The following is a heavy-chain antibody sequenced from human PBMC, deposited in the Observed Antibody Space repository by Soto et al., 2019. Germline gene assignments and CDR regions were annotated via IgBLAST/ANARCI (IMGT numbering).Heavy chain of an antibody. CDR3: ARGRGGYDILTGPRRNWFDP. V-gene: IGHV4-34*01. D-gene: IGHD3-9*01. CDR2: INHSGST. Sequence: LETLSLTCAVYGGSFSGYYWSWIRQPPGKGLEWIGEINHSGSTNYNPSLKSRVTISVDTSKNQFSLKLSSVTAADTAVYYCARGRGGYDILTGPRRNWFDPWGQGTLVTVSS. J-gene: IGHJ5*02. CDR1: GGSFSGYY.